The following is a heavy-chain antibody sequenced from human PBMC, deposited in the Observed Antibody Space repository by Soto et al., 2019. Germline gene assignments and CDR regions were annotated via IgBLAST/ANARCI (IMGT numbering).Heavy chain of an antibody. CDR1: GYSFTTYG. CDR2: ISAYNGNT. V-gene: IGHV1-18*01. Sequence: ASVKVSCKASGYSFTTYGISWVRQAPGQGLEWMGWISAYNGNTNYVQKLQGRVTMTTDTSTSTVYMELRSLTSDDTAVYYCARDYGNNELVNFDYWGQGTLVTVSS. CDR3: ARDYGNNELVNFDY. D-gene: IGHD4-4*01. J-gene: IGHJ4*02.